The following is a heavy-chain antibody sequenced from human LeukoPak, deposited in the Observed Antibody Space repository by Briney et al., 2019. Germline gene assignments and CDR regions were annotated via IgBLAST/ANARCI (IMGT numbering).Heavy chain of an antibody. V-gene: IGHV4-31*11. CDR3: ARERGDSAAGTGAFDI. J-gene: IGHJ3*02. D-gene: IGHD6-13*01. CDR1: GGSISSGGYY. CDR2: IYYSGST. Sequence: SGTLSLTCAVSGGSISSGGYYWSWIRQHPGKGLEWIGYIYYSGSTYYNPSLKSRVTISVDTSKNQFSLKLSSVTAADTAVYYCARERGDSAAGTGAFDIWGQGTMVTVSS.